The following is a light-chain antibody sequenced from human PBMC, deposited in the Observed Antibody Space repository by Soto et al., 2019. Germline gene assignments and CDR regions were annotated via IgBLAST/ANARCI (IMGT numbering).Light chain of an antibody. J-gene: IGKJ1*01. CDR3: QQYKSYPWT. CDR2: MVS. CDR1: QTLSDY. Sequence: DIQMTQSPSTLSASVGDRVTITCRASQTLSDYLAWYQQKPGKPPKFLIYMVSTLESGVPSRFSGAGSGTEFSLTISSLQPDDFATYYCQQYKSYPWTFGQGTKVEIK. V-gene: IGKV1-5*03.